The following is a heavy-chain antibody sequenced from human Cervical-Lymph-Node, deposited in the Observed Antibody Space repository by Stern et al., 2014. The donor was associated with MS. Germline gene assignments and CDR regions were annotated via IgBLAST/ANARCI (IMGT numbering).Heavy chain of an antibody. Sequence: QVQLVESGGGVVQPGRSLRLSCAASGFTFSSYGMHWVRQAPGQGLEWVAVISYDGSNTSYADSVKGRFTISRDNSKNTLYLQMNSLRAEDTAVYYCAKGPVWNWYFDLWGRGTLVTVSS. J-gene: IGHJ2*01. D-gene: IGHD3-16*01. CDR1: GFTFSSYG. CDR2: ISYDGSNT. CDR3: AKGPVWNWYFDL. V-gene: IGHV3-30*18.